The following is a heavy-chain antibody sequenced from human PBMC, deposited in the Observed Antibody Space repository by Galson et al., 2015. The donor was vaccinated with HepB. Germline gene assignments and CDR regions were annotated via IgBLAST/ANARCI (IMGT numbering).Heavy chain of an antibody. CDR3: AKDPYNAFDI. D-gene: IGHD1-14*01. CDR1: GFTFSSYG. V-gene: IGHV3-23*01. J-gene: IGHJ3*02. CDR2: ISGTGITT. Sequence: SLRLSCAASGFTFSSYGMSWVRQAPEKGLEWVSGISGTGITTYYADSVKGRFTIYRDNSKNTLYLQMNSLRAEDTAVYFCAKDPYNAFDIWGQGTMVTVSS.